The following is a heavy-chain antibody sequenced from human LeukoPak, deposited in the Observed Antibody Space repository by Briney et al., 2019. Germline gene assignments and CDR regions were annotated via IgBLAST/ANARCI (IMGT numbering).Heavy chain of an antibody. CDR1: GGSISSYY. CDR3: ARVLRYSSSSRWFDP. V-gene: IGHV4-4*07. D-gene: IGHD6-6*01. CDR2: IYTSGST. J-gene: IGHJ5*02. Sequence: PSETLSLTCTVSGGSISSYYWRWIRQPAGKGLEWIGRIYTSGSTNYNPSLKSRVTTSVDTSKNQFFLKLSSVTAADTAVYYCARVLRYSSSSRWFDPWGQGTLVTVSS.